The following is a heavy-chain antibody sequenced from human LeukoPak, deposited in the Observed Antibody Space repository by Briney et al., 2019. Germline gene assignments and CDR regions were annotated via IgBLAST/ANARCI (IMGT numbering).Heavy chain of an antibody. V-gene: IGHV3-7*01. CDR2: MNIDGSEK. Sequence: GGSLRLSCAASGFTFRNYWMGWVRQAPGERPEWVANMNIDGSEKYYADSVKGRFSISRDNARNSVYLQMASLRVEDTAVYYCARDPVEWELLLDYWGQGTLVTVSS. CDR1: GFTFRNYW. D-gene: IGHD1-26*01. J-gene: IGHJ4*02. CDR3: ARDPVEWELLLDY.